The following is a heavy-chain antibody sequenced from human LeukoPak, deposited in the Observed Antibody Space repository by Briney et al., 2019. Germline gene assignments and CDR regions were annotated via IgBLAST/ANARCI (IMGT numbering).Heavy chain of an antibody. CDR1: GFTFSSYI. CDR3: VFDGRYGVY. Sequence: GRSLRLSRAASGFTFSSYIMNWVRQAPGKGLECVSSISSSGTYIYYADSVNGRLTISRDNAKNSLYLQKNSLSAEDTAVYYCVFDGRYGVYWGQGTLVTVSS. D-gene: IGHD1-26*01. CDR2: ISSSGTYI. V-gene: IGHV3-21*01. J-gene: IGHJ4*02.